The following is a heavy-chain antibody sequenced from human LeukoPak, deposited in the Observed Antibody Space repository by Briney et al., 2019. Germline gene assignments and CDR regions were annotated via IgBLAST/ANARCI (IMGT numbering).Heavy chain of an antibody. CDR3: APEESGYCDGGSCPYYFDY. J-gene: IGHJ4*02. CDR2: IYRSGST. V-gene: IGHV4-39*01. Sequence: KPSETLSLTCTVSGGSISSSPYYWGWVRQPPGKGLEWIASIYRSGSTFYDPSLKSRVTVSIDTSKNQFSLRLNSVTSADTAVYYCAPEESGYCDGGSCPYYFDYWGQGTLVTVSS. D-gene: IGHD2-15*01. CDR1: GGSISSSPYY.